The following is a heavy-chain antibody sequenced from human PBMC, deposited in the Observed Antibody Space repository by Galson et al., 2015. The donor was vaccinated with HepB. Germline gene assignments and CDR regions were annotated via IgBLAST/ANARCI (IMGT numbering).Heavy chain of an antibody. V-gene: IGHV1-18*01. CDR2: ISAYNGNT. Sequence: SVKVSCKASGYTFTSYGISWVRQAPGQGLEWMGWISAYNGNTNYAQKLQGRVTMTTDTSTSTAYMELRSLRSDDTAVYYCARGGLLAPPSYYYYYYMDVWGKGTTVTVSS. D-gene: IGHD3-3*02. J-gene: IGHJ6*03. CDR1: GYTFTSYG. CDR3: ARGGLLAPPSYYYYYYMDV.